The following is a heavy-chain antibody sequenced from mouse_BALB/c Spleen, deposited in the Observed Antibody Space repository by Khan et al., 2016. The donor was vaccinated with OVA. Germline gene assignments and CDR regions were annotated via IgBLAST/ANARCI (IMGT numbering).Heavy chain of an antibody. CDR1: GFSITSDYA. D-gene: IGHD1-1*01. CDR2: ISYSGRT. CDR3: ARSLTITTVVANDFDY. Sequence: EVQLLESGPGLVKPSQSLSLTCTVTGFSITSDYAWNWIRHFPGNKLEWMGYISYSGRTSYNPSLKSRFSITRDTSKNQLFLQLNSVTTEDTATYYCARSLTITTVVANDFDYWGQGTTLTVSS. V-gene: IGHV3-2*02. J-gene: IGHJ2*01.